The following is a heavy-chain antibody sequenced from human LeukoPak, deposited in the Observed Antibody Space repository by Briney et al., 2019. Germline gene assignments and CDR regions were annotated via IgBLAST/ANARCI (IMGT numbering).Heavy chain of an antibody. Sequence: PSETLSLTCTVSGGSISSSSYYWGWIRQPPGKGLEWIGEINHSGSTNYNPSLKSRVTISVDTSKNQFSLKLSSVTAADTAVYYCASRYYYYGSGSYTYGNWFDPWGQGTLVTVSS. J-gene: IGHJ5*02. V-gene: IGHV4-39*07. CDR3: ASRYYYYGSGSYTYGNWFDP. CDR2: INHSGST. CDR1: GGSISSSSYY. D-gene: IGHD3-10*01.